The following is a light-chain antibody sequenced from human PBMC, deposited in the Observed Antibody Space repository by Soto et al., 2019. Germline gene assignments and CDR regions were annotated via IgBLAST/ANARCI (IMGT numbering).Light chain of an antibody. V-gene: IGKV3-11*01. CDR2: DAS. J-gene: IGKJ1*01. CDR1: QSVSSY. Sequence: EIVLTQSPATLSLSPGERATLSCRASQSVSSYLAWYQQKPGQAPRLLIYDASNRATGIPARFSGSGSGTDFTLTISSQQSEDFAVYYCQQYDNWPRTFAEGTKLDIK. CDR3: QQYDNWPRT.